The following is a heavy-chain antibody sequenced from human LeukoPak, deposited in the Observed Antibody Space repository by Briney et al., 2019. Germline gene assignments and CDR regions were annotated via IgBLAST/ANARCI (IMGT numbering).Heavy chain of an antibody. Sequence: ASVKVSCKASGGTFSSYAISWVRQAPGQGLEWMGIINPSGGSTSYAQKFQGRVIMTRDTSTSTVYMELSSLRSEDTAVYYCARARGSSTSVPTDYWGQGTLVTVSS. CDR3: ARARGSSTSVPTDY. V-gene: IGHV1-46*01. D-gene: IGHD2-2*01. CDR1: GGTFSSYA. J-gene: IGHJ4*02. CDR2: INPSGGST.